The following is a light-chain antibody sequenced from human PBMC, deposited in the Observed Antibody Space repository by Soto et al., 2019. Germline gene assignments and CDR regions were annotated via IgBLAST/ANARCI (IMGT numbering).Light chain of an antibody. V-gene: IGKV1-5*01. CDR1: QTISSW. CDR2: SAS. CDR3: QQADTFTWT. Sequence: DIQMTQSPSTRSGSLGDRVTITCRASQTISSWLAWYQQKPGKAPKLLIYSASALKRGVPSRFSGSGSGTDFALTVSSLKNEDFATYDGQQADTFTWTFGQGTKVDIK. J-gene: IGKJ1*01.